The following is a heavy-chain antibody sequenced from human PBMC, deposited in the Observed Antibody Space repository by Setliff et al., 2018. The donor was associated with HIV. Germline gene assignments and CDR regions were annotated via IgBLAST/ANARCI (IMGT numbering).Heavy chain of an antibody. Sequence: PSETLSLTCAVSGYSISSGYYWGWIRQPPGKGLEWIGSIYHSGSTYYNPSLKSRVTISVDTSKNQFPLNLSSVTAADTAVYYCARGRYGGSYGYWGQGTLVTVSS. CDR1: GYSISSGYY. J-gene: IGHJ4*02. CDR2: IYHSGST. CDR3: ARGRYGGSYGY. V-gene: IGHV4-38-2*01. D-gene: IGHD1-26*01.